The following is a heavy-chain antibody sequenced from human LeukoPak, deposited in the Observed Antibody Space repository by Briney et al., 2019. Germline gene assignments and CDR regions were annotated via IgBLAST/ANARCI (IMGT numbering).Heavy chain of an antibody. CDR3: ARETISLDAFDI. Sequence: GGSLRLSCAASGFTFSSYWMSWVRQAPGKGLEWVANIKQDGSEKYYVDSVKGPFTISRDNAKNSLYLHMNSLRAEDTAVYYCARETISLDAFDIWGQGTMVTVSS. D-gene: IGHD5-24*01. V-gene: IGHV3-7*01. CDR2: IKQDGSEK. CDR1: GFTFSSYW. J-gene: IGHJ3*02.